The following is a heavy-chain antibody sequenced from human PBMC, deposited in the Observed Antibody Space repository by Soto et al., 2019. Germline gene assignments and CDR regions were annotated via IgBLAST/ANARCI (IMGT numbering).Heavy chain of an antibody. CDR3: AKGTFVVVVPAAPYYFDY. J-gene: IGHJ4*02. Sequence: HPGGSLRLSCAASGFTFSSYAMSWVRQAPGKGLEWVSAISGSGGSTYYADFVKGRFTISRDNSKNTLYLQMNSLRAEDTAVYYCAKGTFVVVVPAAPYYFDYWGQGTLVTVSS. CDR1: GFTFSSYA. CDR2: ISGSGGST. V-gene: IGHV3-23*01. D-gene: IGHD2-2*01.